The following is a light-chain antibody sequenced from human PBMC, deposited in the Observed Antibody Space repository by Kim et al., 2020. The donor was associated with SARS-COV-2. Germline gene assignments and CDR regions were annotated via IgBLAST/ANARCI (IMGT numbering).Light chain of an antibody. J-gene: IGLJ2*01. CDR3: SSYTSSSTWV. V-gene: IGLV2-14*01. Sequence: QSALTQPASVSGSPGQSITISCTGTSSDVGGYNYVSWYQQHPGKAPKLMIYDVSRRPSGVSNRFSGSKSGNTASLTISGLQAEDEADYSCSSYTSSSTWVFGGGTHLTVL. CDR2: DVS. CDR1: SSDVGGYNY.